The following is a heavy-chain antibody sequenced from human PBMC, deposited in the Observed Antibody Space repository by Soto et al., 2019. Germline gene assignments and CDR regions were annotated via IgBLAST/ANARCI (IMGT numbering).Heavy chain of an antibody. CDR1: GGSVSSGSYY. V-gene: IGHV4-61*01. CDR2: IYYSGST. Sequence: QVQLQESGPGLVKPSETLSLTGTVSGGSVSSGSYYWSWIRQPPGKRLECIGYIYYSGSTNYNPSLKNRATTSVDTSKNQFPLKLSAVTAADPAVYYCARGIEGWYQGRYYYGMDVWGEGTTVTAAS. D-gene: IGHD6-19*01. J-gene: IGHJ6*04. CDR3: ARGIEGWYQGRYYYGMDV.